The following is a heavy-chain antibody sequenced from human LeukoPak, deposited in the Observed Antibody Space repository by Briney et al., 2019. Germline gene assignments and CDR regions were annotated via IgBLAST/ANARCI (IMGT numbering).Heavy chain of an antibody. CDR3: AKDRSYDSSGPSE. J-gene: IGHJ4*02. Sequence: GGSLRLSCAASGFTFSSYSMNWVRQAPGKGLEWVSYISSSSSTIYYADSVKGRFTISRDNAKNSLYLQMNSLRAEDTALYYCAKDRSYDSSGPSEWGQGTLVTVSS. D-gene: IGHD3-22*01. CDR2: ISSSSSTI. V-gene: IGHV3-48*01. CDR1: GFTFSSYS.